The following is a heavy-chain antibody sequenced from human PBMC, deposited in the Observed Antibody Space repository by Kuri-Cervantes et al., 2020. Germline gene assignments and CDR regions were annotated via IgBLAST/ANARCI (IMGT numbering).Heavy chain of an antibody. D-gene: IGHD3-22*01. J-gene: IGHJ4*02. Sequence: SETLSLTCTVSGGSISSSSYYWGWIRQPPGKGLEWIGSIYYSGSTYYNPSLKSRVTISVDTSKNQFSLKLSSVAAADTAVYYCARRRHDSSCFDYWGQGTLVTVSS. CDR2: IYYSGST. CDR1: GGSISSSSYY. V-gene: IGHV4-39*01. CDR3: ARRRHDSSCFDY.